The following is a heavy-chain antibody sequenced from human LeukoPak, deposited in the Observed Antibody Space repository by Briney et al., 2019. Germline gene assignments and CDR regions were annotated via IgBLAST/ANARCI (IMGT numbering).Heavy chain of an antibody. D-gene: IGHD3-22*01. CDR2: IYYSGST. CDR3: AVYYYDSSGYYGPFDY. Sequence: SETLSLTCTVSGGSISSYYWSWIRQPPGKGLEWIGYIYYSGSTNYNPSLKSRVTISVDTSKNQFSLKLSSVTAADTAVYYCAVYYYDSSGYYGPFDYWGQGTLVTVSS. V-gene: IGHV4-59*08. CDR1: GGSISSYY. J-gene: IGHJ4*02.